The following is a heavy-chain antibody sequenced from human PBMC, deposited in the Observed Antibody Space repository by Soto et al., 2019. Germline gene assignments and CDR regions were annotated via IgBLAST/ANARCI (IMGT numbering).Heavy chain of an antibody. D-gene: IGHD3-10*01. CDR3: ATPREYGSGSYYVY. CDR2: FNPEDGET. V-gene: IGHV1-24*01. J-gene: IGHJ4*02. Sequence: ASVKVSCKVSGYTLTELSMHWVRQAPGKGLEWMGGFNPEDGETIYAQKFQGRVTMTEDTSTDTAYMELSSLRSEDTAVYYCATPREYGSGSYYVYWGQGTLVTVSS. CDR1: GYTLTELS.